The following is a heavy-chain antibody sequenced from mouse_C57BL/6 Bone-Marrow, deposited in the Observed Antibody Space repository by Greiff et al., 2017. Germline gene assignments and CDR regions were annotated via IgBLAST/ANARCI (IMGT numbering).Heavy chain of an antibody. CDR2: IDPNSGGT. CDR3: AREGEVYYGNYWYFDV. J-gene: IGHJ1*03. D-gene: IGHD2-1*01. Sequence: QVQLQQPGAELVKPGASVKLSCKASGYTFTSYWMHWVKQRPGRGLEWIGRIDPNSGGTKYNEKFKSKATLTVDKPSSTAYMQLSSLTAEVSAGYYCAREGEVYYGNYWYFDVWGTGTTVTVSS. CDR1: GYTFTSYW. V-gene: IGHV1-72*01.